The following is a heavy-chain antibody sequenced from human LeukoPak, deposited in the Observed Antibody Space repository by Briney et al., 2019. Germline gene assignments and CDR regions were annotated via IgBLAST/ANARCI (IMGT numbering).Heavy chain of an antibody. CDR2: TWYDGSSN. CDR3: ARDPSDYGDYMFDY. Sequence: GGSLRLSCAMSGFILNNYGMHWVRQPPGKGLEWVAYTWYDGSSNYYADSVAGRFTISRDNSKKKVFLQMNNVRVEDTAVYYCARDPSDYGDYMFDYWGQGTLVTVSS. D-gene: IGHD4-17*01. J-gene: IGHJ4*02. V-gene: IGHV3-33*01. CDR1: GFILNNYG.